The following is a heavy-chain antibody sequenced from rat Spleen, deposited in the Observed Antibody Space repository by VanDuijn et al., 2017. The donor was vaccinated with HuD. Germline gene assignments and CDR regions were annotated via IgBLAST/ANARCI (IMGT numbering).Heavy chain of an antibody. CDR1: GFSLTSNG. D-gene: IGHD1-4*01. CDR3: TRESLPGYNSHWFVY. J-gene: IGHJ3*01. CDR2: ISSGGNT. V-gene: IGHV2S12*01. Sequence: QVQLKESGPGLVQPSQTLSLTCTVSGFSLTSNGVSWVRQPPGEGLEWIAAISSGGNTYYNSALKSRLSISRDTSKSQVFLKMKSLQTEDTATYFCTRESLPGYNSHWFVYWGQGTLVTVSS.